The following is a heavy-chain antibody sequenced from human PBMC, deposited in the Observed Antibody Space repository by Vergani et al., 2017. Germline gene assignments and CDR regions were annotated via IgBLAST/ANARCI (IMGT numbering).Heavy chain of an antibody. D-gene: IGHD3-10*01. Sequence: EVQLVESGGGLVKPGGSLRLSCAASGFTFSNAWMSWVRQAPGKGLEWVGRIKSKTDGGTTDYAAPVKGRFTISRDDSKNTLYLQMNSLKTEDTAVYYCAREVGLLWFGELRGTHFDYWGQGTLVTVSS. CDR2: IKSKTDGGTT. CDR3: AREVGLLWFGELRGTHFDY. J-gene: IGHJ4*02. V-gene: IGHV3-15*01. CDR1: GFTFSNAW.